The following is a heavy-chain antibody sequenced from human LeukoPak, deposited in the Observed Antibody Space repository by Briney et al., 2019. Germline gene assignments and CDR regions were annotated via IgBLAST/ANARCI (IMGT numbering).Heavy chain of an antibody. D-gene: IGHD1-7*01. V-gene: IGHV5-51*01. J-gene: IGHJ6*02. CDR1: GYSFTSYW. CDR3: ARSSGTSSLYYGMDV. CDR2: IYPGDSDT. Sequence: GESLKISCKGSGYSFTSYWIGWVRQMPGKGLEWMGIIYPGDSDTRYSPSFQGQVIISADKSITTAYLQWSSLKASDTAKYYCARSSGTSSLYYGMDVWGQGTTVTVSS.